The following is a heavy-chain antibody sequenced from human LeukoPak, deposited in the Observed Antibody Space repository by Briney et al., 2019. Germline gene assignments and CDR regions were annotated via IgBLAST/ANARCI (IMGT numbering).Heavy chain of an antibody. CDR1: GFTFNSYA. D-gene: IGHD1-26*01. CDR2: ITDSGIST. J-gene: IGHJ4*02. V-gene: IGHV3-23*01. Sequence: GGPLRLSCAASGFTFNSYATAWVRQAPEKGLEWVSSITDSGISTYYADSVKGRFTISRDNSKNTLYLQMNSLRAEDTAVYYCAKGLRGNYDYWGQGTLVTVSS. CDR3: AKGLRGNYDY.